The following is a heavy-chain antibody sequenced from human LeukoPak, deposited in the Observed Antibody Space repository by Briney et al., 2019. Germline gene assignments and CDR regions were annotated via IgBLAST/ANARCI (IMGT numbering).Heavy chain of an antibody. CDR1: GGSFSGYY. CDR3: ARRGITMVRGVIITKPIDY. Sequence: SETLSLTCAVYGGSFSGYYWSWIRQPPGKGLEWIGEINHSGSTNYNPSLKSRVTISVDTSKNQFSLKLSSVTAADTAVYYCARRGITMVRGVIITKPIDYWGQGTLVTVSS. CDR2: INHSGST. D-gene: IGHD3-10*01. J-gene: IGHJ4*02. V-gene: IGHV4-34*01.